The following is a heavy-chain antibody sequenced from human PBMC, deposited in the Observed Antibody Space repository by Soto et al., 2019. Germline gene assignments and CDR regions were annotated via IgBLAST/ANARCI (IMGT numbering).Heavy chain of an antibody. D-gene: IGHD2-15*01. CDR3: AIHCSGGSCYPNWFDP. CDR2: ISAYNGNT. CDR1: GYTFTSYG. V-gene: IGHV1-18*01. Sequence: VSVKVSCKASGYTFTSYGISWVRQAPGQGLEWMGWISAYNGNTNYAQKLQGRVTMTTDTSTSTAYMELRSLRSDDTAVYYCAIHCSGGSCYPNWFDPWGQGTLVTVSS. J-gene: IGHJ5*02.